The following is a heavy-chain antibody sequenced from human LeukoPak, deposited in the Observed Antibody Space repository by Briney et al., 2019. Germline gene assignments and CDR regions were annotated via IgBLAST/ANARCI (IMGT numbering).Heavy chain of an antibody. D-gene: IGHD3-10*01. CDR2: VYTSGST. CDR3: ARDHHHKRYGSGTFDP. J-gene: IGHJ5*02. V-gene: IGHV4-4*07. CDR1: GGSISSYN. Sequence: PSETLSGTAPGPGGSISSYNWRWIGPPAGEGLGGIWRVYTSGSTNNNHTLKTRVTMSVDTSKTQSSLKLSSVTAADTAGYYSARDHHHKRYGSGTFDPWGQGTLVTVSS.